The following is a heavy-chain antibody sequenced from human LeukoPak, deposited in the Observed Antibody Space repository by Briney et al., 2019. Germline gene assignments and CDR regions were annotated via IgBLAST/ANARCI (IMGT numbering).Heavy chain of an antibody. CDR1: GFTFNNYA. Sequence: GGSLRLSCAASGFTFNNYAMTWVRQAPGRGVEGVSTISNSGGSTYYEESVKGRFIISRENTKNTLYRQMNRQRAQDTAVYYCAKDQYCSGASCPHQRGFHYWGQGTLVTVSS. CDR2: ISNSGGST. J-gene: IGHJ4*02. D-gene: IGHD2-15*01. V-gene: IGHV3-23*01. CDR3: AKDQYCSGASCPHQRGFHY.